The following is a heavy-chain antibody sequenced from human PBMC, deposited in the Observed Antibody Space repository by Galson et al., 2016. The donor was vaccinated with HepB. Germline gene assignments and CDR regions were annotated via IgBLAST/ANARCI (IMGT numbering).Heavy chain of an antibody. CDR1: GFTFTTNA. D-gene: IGHD1-1*01. J-gene: IGHJ4*02. V-gene: IGHV3-23*01. CDR3: ASGQNLATTGWGRAFDY. Sequence: SLRLSCAASGFTFTTNAMSWVRQAPGKGLEWVSAINFSGGGTYYAGSGKGRFTISRDNSKNTLYLQMNSLRAEDTAVYYCASGQNLATTGWGRAFDYWGQGVLVTVSS. CDR2: INFSGGGT.